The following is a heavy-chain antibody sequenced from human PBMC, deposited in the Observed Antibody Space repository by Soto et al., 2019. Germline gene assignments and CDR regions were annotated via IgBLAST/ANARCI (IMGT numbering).Heavy chain of an antibody. Sequence: QVQLVQSGAEVKKPGASVKVSCKVSGNIFTSQYMHWVRQAPGQGLEWMAMINPSGGRTSYAQMFQGRVNMTRDTSTSTVHMELSSLRSEDTAVYYCFRDVGGWGQGTLVTVSS. CDR2: INPSGGRT. J-gene: IGHJ4*02. CDR1: GNIFTSQY. D-gene: IGHD3-3*01. CDR3: FRDVGG. V-gene: IGHV1-46*03.